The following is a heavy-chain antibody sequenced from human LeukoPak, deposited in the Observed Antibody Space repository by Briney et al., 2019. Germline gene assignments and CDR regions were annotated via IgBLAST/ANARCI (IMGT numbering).Heavy chain of an antibody. CDR3: ARVGGSGWYGRRYYFDY. Sequence: PGGSLRLSCAASGFTFSSYALHWVRQAPGKGLEWVAVISYDGSNKYYADSVKGRFTISRDNSKNTLYLHVNSLRGEDTAVYYCARVGGSGWYGRRYYFDYWGQGTLVTVSS. CDR2: ISYDGSNK. D-gene: IGHD6-19*01. CDR1: GFTFSSYA. V-gene: IGHV3-30-3*01. J-gene: IGHJ4*02.